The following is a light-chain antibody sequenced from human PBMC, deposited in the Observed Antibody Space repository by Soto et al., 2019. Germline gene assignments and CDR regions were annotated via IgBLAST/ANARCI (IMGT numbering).Light chain of an antibody. CDR3: QQYGNSPFT. Sequence: EIVLTQSPGTLSLSPGERATLSCRASQSVSSTYLAWYQQKPGQAPRLLIYGASSRATGIPDRFSGSGSGTVFTLTISRLEPEDFAVYYCQQYGNSPFTFGPGTKVEIK. CDR2: GAS. V-gene: IGKV3-20*01. CDR1: QSVSSTY. J-gene: IGKJ3*01.